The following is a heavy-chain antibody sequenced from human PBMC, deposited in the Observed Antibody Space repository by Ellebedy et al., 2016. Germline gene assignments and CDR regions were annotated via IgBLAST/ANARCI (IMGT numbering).Heavy chain of an antibody. V-gene: IGHV3-7*04. CDR1: GFTFSSYW. CDR2: RNQDGSEK. CDR3: ARDRENSGSSDH. J-gene: IGHJ5*02. Sequence: GGSLRLSCAASGFTFSSYWMSWVRQAPGKGLEWVANRNQDGSEKYYVGSVKGRFTISRDNAKNSLYLQMNSLRAEDTAVYYCARDRENSGSSDHWGQGTLVTVSS. D-gene: IGHD1-26*01.